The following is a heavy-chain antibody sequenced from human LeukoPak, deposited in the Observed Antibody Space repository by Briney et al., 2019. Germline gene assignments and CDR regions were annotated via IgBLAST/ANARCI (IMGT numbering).Heavy chain of an antibody. Sequence: GGSLRLSCAASGFTFNTYAMHWVRQAPGKSLEWVAFFRYDSSQTYYAEPVKGRFTISRDNSINTLYLQMNSLTTEDSAVYFCAKVASRGTYYYYYMDVWGKGTTVTVSS. CDR3: AKVASRGTYYYYYMDV. CDR2: FRYDSSQT. D-gene: IGHD3-16*01. J-gene: IGHJ6*03. CDR1: GFTFNTYA. V-gene: IGHV3-30*02.